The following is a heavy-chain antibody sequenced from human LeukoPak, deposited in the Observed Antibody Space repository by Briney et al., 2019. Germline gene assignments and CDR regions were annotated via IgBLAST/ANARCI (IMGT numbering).Heavy chain of an antibody. Sequence: ASVKVSCKASGYTFTGYYMHWVRQAPGKGLEWMGGFDPEDGETIYAQKFQGRVTMTEDTSTDTAYMELSSLRSEDTAVYYCATEIVGAMFAFDIWGQGTMVTVSS. V-gene: IGHV1-24*01. D-gene: IGHD1-26*01. J-gene: IGHJ3*02. CDR3: ATEIVGAMFAFDI. CDR1: GYTFTGYY. CDR2: FDPEDGET.